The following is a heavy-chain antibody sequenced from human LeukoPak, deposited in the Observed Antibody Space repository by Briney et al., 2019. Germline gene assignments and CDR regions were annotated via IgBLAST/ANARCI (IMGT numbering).Heavy chain of an antibody. Sequence: ASVKVSCKASGYTFTDSYMYWVRLAPGQGLEWLGWINPNSGGTKYAQKFQGRVTMTRDTSINTAYMELSSLRFDDTAIYYCARTTTLTSLFDCWGQGTLVTVSS. J-gene: IGHJ4*02. CDR3: ARTTTLTSLFDC. CDR1: GYTFTDSY. D-gene: IGHD4-11*01. CDR2: INPNSGGT. V-gene: IGHV1-2*02.